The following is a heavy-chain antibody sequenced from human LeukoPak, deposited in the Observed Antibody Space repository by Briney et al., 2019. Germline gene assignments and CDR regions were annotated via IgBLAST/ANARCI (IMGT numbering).Heavy chain of an antibody. CDR1: GFTFSSYA. CDR3: AKRSCSGGSCNFDY. D-gene: IGHD2-15*01. CDR2: ISASGGYT. V-gene: IGHV3-23*01. Sequence: QPGGSLRLSCAASGFTFSSYAMSWVRQAPGKGLEWVSTISASGGYTNYADSVKGRFTISRDNSKNTLYLQMHSLRAEDTAVYYCAKRSCSGGSCNFDYWGQGTLVTVSS. J-gene: IGHJ4*02.